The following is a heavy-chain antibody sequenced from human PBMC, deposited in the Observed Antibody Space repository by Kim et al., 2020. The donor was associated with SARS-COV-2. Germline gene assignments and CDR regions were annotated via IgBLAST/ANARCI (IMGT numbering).Heavy chain of an antibody. CDR2: IYYSGST. CDR1: GGSISSGGYY. Sequence: SETLSLTCTVSGGSISSGGYYWSWIRQHPGKGLEWIGYIYYSGSTYYNPSLKSRVTISVDTSKNQFSLKLSSVTAADTAVYYCARDKVGSYSHYYYGMDVWGQGTTVTVSS. CDR3: ARDKVGSYSHYYYGMDV. V-gene: IGHV4-31*03. J-gene: IGHJ6*02. D-gene: IGHD1-26*01.